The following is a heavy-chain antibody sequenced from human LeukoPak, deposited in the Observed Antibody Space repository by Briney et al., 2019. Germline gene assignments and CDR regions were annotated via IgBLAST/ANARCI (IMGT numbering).Heavy chain of an antibody. V-gene: IGHV5-51*01. CDR3: ATLGDYYDSSGYYYPGYFDY. Sequence: GESLKISCKGSGYSFTSYWIGWVRQMPGKGLEWMGIIYPGDSDTRYSPSFQGQVTISADKSISTAYLQWSSLKASDTAMYYCATLGDYYDSSGYYYPGYFDYSGQGTLVTVSS. D-gene: IGHD3-22*01. J-gene: IGHJ4*02. CDR1: GYSFTSYW. CDR2: IYPGDSDT.